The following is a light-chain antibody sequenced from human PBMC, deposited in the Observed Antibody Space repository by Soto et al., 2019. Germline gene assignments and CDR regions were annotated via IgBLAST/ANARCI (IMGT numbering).Light chain of an antibody. J-gene: IGKJ5*01. V-gene: IGKV1-5*01. CDR2: DAS. CDR1: QTISNW. Sequence: DIQMTQSPWTLSASVGDRVTSTCLASQTISNWLAWYQQKPGKAPTLLIYDASTLERGVPSRFSGTGSGTEFTLSIDSLQPDDFATYYCQQYHTSSITFGQGTRLE. CDR3: QQYHTSSIT.